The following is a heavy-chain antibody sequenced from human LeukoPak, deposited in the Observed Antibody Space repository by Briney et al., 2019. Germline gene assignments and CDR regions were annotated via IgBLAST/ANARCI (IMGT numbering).Heavy chain of an antibody. CDR2: ISGSGGST. D-gene: IGHD4-23*01. J-gene: IGHJ3*02. V-gene: IGHV3-23*01. CDR3: AKFLSFYGGNSAGAFDI. Sequence: PGGSLRLSCAASGFTFSSYAMSWVRQAPGKGLEWVSAISGSGGSTYYADSVKGRFTISRDNSKNTLYLQMNSLRAEDTAVYYCAKFLSFYGGNSAGAFDIWGQGTMVTVSS. CDR1: GFTFSSYA.